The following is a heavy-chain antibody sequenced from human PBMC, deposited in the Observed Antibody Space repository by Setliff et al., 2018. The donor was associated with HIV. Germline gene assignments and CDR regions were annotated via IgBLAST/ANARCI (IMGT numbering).Heavy chain of an antibody. CDR3: ARDLRDGFEEWFSTLDDGMDV. V-gene: IGHV1-2*02. J-gene: IGHJ6*02. Sequence: ASVKVSCKTSGYIFIRYYIFWVRQAPGQGLEWMGNINPHTGVTKDAEKFQGRVTMTRDTSINTIYMELSRLRSDDTAVYYCARDLRDGFEEWFSTLDDGMDVWGQGTTVTVSS. D-gene: IGHD3-3*01. CDR2: INPHTGVT. CDR1: GYIFIRYY.